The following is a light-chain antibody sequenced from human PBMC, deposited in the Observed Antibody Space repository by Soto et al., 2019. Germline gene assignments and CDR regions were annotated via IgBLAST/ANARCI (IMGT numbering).Light chain of an antibody. CDR2: AAS. Sequence: AIRMTQSPSSLSASIGDRVTITCRASQGISTYLAWYQQKPGKAPKLLIFAASTLQSGVPSRFRGSGSGTDFTLPITCLQSEDFETYYCQQYYSYLLTFGQGTRLEIK. CDR3: QQYYSYLLT. J-gene: IGKJ5*01. V-gene: IGKV1-8*01. CDR1: QGISTY.